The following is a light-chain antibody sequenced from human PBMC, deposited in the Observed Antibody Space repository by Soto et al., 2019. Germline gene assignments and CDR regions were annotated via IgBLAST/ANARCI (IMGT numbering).Light chain of an antibody. CDR2: HAF. CDR1: QSVRSN. Sequence: EILMTQSPSTLAVSPGEGATLSCGASQSVRSNLAWYQQKPGKAPRLLIHHAFDRATEIPARFSGSASGTEFTLTISSLPSEDFEVYYCQQYSNWPLTFGGGTKVDIK. J-gene: IGKJ4*01. V-gene: IGKV3-15*01. CDR3: QQYSNWPLT.